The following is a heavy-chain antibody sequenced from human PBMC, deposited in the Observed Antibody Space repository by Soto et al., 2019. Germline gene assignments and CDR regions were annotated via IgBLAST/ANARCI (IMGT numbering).Heavy chain of an antibody. V-gene: IGHV3-30*04. CDR2: ISYDGSNK. J-gene: IGHJ3*02. CDR3: AREGTYSGSYFAFDI. Sequence: GGSLRLSCAASGFTFSSYAMHWVRQAPGKGLEWVAVISYDGSNKYYADSVKGRFTISRDNSKNTLYLQMNSLRAEDTAVYYCAREGTYSGSYFAFDIWGQGTMVTVSS. CDR1: GFTFSSYA. D-gene: IGHD1-26*01.